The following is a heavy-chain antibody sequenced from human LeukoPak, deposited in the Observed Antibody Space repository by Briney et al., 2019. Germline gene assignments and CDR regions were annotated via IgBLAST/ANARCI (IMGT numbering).Heavy chain of an antibody. J-gene: IGHJ4*02. CDR2: IYSGGTS. CDR1: GFPVSSNY. V-gene: IGHV3-53*01. D-gene: IGHD2-21*02. CDR3: ARWGGVTNFDY. Sequence: PGGSLRLSCAASGFPVSSNYMSWVRQAPGKGLEWVPIIYSGGTSYYADSVKGRFTISRDNSKNTLYLQMNSLRAEDTAVYYCARWGGVTNFDYWGQGTLVTVSS.